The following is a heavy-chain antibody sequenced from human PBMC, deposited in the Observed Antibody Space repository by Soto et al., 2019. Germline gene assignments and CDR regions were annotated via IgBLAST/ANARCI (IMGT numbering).Heavy chain of an antibody. Sequence: VQLVESGGGLVQPGGSLRLSCVGSGFTFSRYWMHWVRQAPGKGLMWVARINTDGSGTTYADSVKGRFTISRDNAKNTLYLEMNSLRAEDTAVYYWAIPLGGSNAASDYWGQGTLVTVSS. CDR3: AIPLGGSNAASDY. CDR2: INTDGSGT. CDR1: GFTFSRYW. D-gene: IGHD2-15*01. J-gene: IGHJ4*02. V-gene: IGHV3-74*01.